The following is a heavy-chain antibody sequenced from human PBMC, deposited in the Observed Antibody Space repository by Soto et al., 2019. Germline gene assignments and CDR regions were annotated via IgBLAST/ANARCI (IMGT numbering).Heavy chain of an antibody. V-gene: IGHV1-3*01. CDR3: ARSALWFGELSGPFDY. D-gene: IGHD3-10*01. Sequence: QVQLVQSGAEVKKPGASVKVSCKASGYTFTSYAMHCVRQAPGQRLEWMGWINAGNGNTQYSQKFQGRVTITRDTSASTAYMELSSLRSEDTAVYYCARSALWFGELSGPFDYWGQGTLVTVSS. CDR2: INAGNGNT. CDR1: GYTFTSYA. J-gene: IGHJ4*02.